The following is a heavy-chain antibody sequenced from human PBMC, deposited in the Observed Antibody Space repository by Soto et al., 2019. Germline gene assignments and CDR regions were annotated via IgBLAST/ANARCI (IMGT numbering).Heavy chain of an antibody. V-gene: IGHV1-69*08. J-gene: IGHJ5*02. D-gene: IGHD5-18*01. CDR2: ILPFLGRT. Sequence: QLQLVQSGAAVKKPGSSVKVSCKASGGTLNTYTISWVRQAPGQGLEWMGSILPFLGRTNYAKKFQGRVTITADQSTSTMELSGLRSEDTALYFCARDVTAMEALYHYDTWGQGTLFTVSS. CDR1: GGTLNTYT. CDR3: ARDVTAMEALYHYDT.